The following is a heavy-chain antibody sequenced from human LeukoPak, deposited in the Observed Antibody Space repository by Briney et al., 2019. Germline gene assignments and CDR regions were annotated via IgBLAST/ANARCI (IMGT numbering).Heavy chain of an antibody. Sequence: ASVKVSCKASGYTLNRYSINWVRQAPGQGPEWVGWINAHTGNPTYAQGFTGRFVFSLDTSVSTAYLQISSLRAEDTAVYYCAREVLRLDYWGQGTLVTVSS. V-gene: IGHV7-4-1*02. J-gene: IGHJ4*02. CDR1: GYTLNRYS. CDR2: INAHTGNP. CDR3: AREVLRLDY.